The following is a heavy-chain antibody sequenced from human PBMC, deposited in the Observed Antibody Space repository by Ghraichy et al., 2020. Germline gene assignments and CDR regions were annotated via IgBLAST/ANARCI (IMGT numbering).Heavy chain of an antibody. V-gene: IGHV4-39*01. CDR1: GGSISSSSYY. Sequence: ESLNISCTVSGGSISSSSYYWGWIRQPPGKGLEWIGSIYYSGSTYYNPSLKSRVTISVDTSKNQFSLKLSSVTAADTAVYYCARQESGYENQNYWGQGTLVTVSS. D-gene: IGHD5-12*01. J-gene: IGHJ4*02. CDR2: IYYSGST. CDR3: ARQESGYENQNY.